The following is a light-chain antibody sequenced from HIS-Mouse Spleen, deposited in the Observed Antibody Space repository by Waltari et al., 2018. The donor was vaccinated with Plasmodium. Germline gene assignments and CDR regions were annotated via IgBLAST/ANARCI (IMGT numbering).Light chain of an antibody. Sequence: EIFMTQSPATLFVSPGEGATLSCRASQSVSSNLAWYQQKPGQAPRLLIYGASTRATGIPARFSGSGSGTEFTLTISSLQSEDFAVYYCQQYNNWSFTFGPGTKVDIK. CDR1: QSVSSN. CDR2: GAS. V-gene: IGKV3-15*01. CDR3: QQYNNWSFT. J-gene: IGKJ3*01.